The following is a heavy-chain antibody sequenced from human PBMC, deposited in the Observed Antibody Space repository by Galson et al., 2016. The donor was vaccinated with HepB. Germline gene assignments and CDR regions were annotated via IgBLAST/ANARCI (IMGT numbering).Heavy chain of an antibody. CDR2: LTTDGII. J-gene: IGHJ6*02. CDR1: GFPFSAYW. V-gene: IGHV3-74*01. CDR3: ARENHYVLDV. Sequence: SLRLSCAATGFPFSAYWMQWVRQVPGKGLVWVSRLTTDGIIGYADSVMGRFTISRDNAKNTLYLHMDGLRAEDTAVYYCARENHYVLDVWGQGTTVTVSS. D-gene: IGHD1-14*01.